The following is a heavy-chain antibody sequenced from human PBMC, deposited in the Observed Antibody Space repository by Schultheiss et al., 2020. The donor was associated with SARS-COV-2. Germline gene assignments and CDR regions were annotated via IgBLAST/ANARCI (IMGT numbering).Heavy chain of an antibody. Sequence: GESLKISCAASGFTVSSNYMSWVRQAPGKGLEWVSAISGSGGSTYYADSVKGRFTISRDNAKNSLYLQMNSLRAEDTAVYYCARDFEGEFWGQGTLVTVSS. CDR3: ARDFEGEF. CDR2: ISGSGGST. V-gene: IGHV3-53*01. D-gene: IGHD3-9*01. CDR1: GFTVSSNY. J-gene: IGHJ4*02.